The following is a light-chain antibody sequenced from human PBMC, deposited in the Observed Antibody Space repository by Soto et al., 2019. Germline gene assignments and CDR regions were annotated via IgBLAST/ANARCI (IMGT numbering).Light chain of an antibody. CDR1: QSFTTSQ. V-gene: IGKV3-20*01. CDR3: QPYASSPRT. CDR2: GAS. Sequence: EIVLTQSPGTLSLSPGERATLFCRASQSFTTSQLAWYQQRPGQAPRVLISGASRRATGIPDRFSGSGSGTDFTHAISILEPEDSAVYYCQPYASSPRTFGQGTTVEIK. J-gene: IGKJ1*01.